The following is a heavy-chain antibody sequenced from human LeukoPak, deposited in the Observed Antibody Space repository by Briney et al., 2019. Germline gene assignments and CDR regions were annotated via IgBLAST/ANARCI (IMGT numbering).Heavy chain of an antibody. CDR3: TRVMMIPFGGVIGFDY. CDR2: IRSKAYGGTT. J-gene: IGHJ4*02. V-gene: IGHV3-49*02. D-gene: IGHD3-16*02. CDR1: GYTLGFYA. Sequence: PGWSLRLPRTLSGYTLGFYALGCAGQAPGKGLEGVGFIRSKAYGGTTEYAASVKGRFTISRDDSKSIAYLKMNSLKTEDTAVYYFTRVMMIPFGGVIGFDYWGQGTLVTVSS.